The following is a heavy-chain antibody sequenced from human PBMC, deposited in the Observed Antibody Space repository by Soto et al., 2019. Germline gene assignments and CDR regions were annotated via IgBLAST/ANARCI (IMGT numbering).Heavy chain of an antibody. CDR1: GFNFDDYA. CDR2: ISWDSINI. Sequence: EVQLVESGGGLVQPGRSLRLSCAASGFNFDDYAMHWVRQAPGKGLEWVAGISWDSINIGHANSVRGRFTVSRDNAKNALYLQMISLTPEDTALYYCVKDMSSSWTRAHFDYLGQGSLVTGSS. J-gene: IGHJ4*02. D-gene: IGHD6-13*01. CDR3: VKDMSSSWTRAHFDY. V-gene: IGHV3-9*01.